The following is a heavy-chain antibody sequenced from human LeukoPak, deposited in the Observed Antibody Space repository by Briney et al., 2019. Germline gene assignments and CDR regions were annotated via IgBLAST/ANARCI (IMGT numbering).Heavy chain of an antibody. Sequence: GGSLRLSCAASGFTFSSYSMNWVRQAPGKGLEWVSYISSSSSTIYYADSVKGRFTISRDNAKNSLYLQMNSLRAEDTAVYYCARDRYSNYRPGPFDIWGQGTMVTVSS. CDR3: ARDRYSNYRPGPFDI. CDR1: GFTFSSYS. CDR2: ISSSSSTI. J-gene: IGHJ3*02. V-gene: IGHV3-48*01. D-gene: IGHD4-11*01.